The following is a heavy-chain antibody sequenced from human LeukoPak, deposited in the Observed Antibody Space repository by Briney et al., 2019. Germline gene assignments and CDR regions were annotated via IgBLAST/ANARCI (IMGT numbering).Heavy chain of an antibody. Sequence: SETLSLTCTVSGGSISSYYWSWIRQPPGKGLEWIGYIYYSGSTNYNPSLKSRVTISVDTSKNQFSLKLSSVTAADTAVCYCARRHWNDNYGMDVWGQGTTVNVSS. V-gene: IGHV4-59*08. CDR1: GGSISSYY. CDR2: IYYSGST. D-gene: IGHD1-1*01. CDR3: ARRHWNDNYGMDV. J-gene: IGHJ6*02.